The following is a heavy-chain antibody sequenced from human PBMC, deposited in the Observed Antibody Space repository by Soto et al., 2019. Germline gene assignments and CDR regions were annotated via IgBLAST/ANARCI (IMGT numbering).Heavy chain of an antibody. CDR3: ARSRFSGSSRYYFDF. D-gene: IGHD1-26*01. J-gene: IGHJ4*02. Sequence: SGPTLVNPTQTLTLTWDFSGFSLSSYGLCMSWIRQSPGKALEWLGLIDWEDDKFYRKSLRTRVTISKGTSKNRVVLTMTNMDPTDTGTYYCARSRFSGSSRYYFDFWGQGTLVTVSS. CDR2: IDWEDDK. CDR1: GFSLSSYGLC. V-gene: IGHV2-70*01.